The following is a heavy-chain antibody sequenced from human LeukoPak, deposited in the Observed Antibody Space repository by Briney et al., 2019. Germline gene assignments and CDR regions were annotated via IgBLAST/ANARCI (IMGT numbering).Heavy chain of an antibody. J-gene: IGHJ4*02. V-gene: IGHV4-39*02. CDR3: ARDRGIMITFGGVIAQRSPFDY. CDR2: INYSGST. D-gene: IGHD3-16*02. Sequence: SETLSLTCTVSGGSISSSSYYWGWIRQPPGKGLEWIGSINYSGSTYYNPSLKSRVTISVDTSKKQFSLKLSSVTAADTAVYYCARDRGIMITFGGVIAQRSPFDYWGQGTLVTVSS. CDR1: GGSISSSSYY.